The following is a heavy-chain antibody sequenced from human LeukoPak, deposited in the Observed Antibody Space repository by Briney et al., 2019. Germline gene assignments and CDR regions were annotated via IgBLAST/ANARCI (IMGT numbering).Heavy chain of an antibody. CDR2: IYYSGST. Sequence: SETLSLTCTVSGGSISSYYWSWIRQPPGKGLEWIGYIYYSGSTNYNPSLKSRVTISVDTSKNRFSLKLSSVTAADTAVYYCARVRTGWIQLRDYWFDPWGQGTLVTVSS. J-gene: IGHJ5*02. CDR1: GGSISSYY. D-gene: IGHD5-18*01. CDR3: ARVRTGWIQLRDYWFDP. V-gene: IGHV4-59*01.